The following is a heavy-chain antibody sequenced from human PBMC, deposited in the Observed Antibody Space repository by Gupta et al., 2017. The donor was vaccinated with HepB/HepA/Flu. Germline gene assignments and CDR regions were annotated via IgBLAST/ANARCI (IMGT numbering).Heavy chain of an antibody. CDR1: GFSLSNARMG. CDR3: ARIVYCSSTSCYSSYNWFDP. CDR2: IFSNDEK. J-gene: IGHJ5*02. V-gene: IGHV2-26*01. Sequence: QVTLKESGPVLVKPTETLTLTCTVSGFSLSNARMGVSWIRQPPGKALEWLAHIFSNDEKSYSTSLKSRLTIAKDTSKSQVVLTMTNMDPVETATYYCARIVYCSSTSCYSSYNWFDPWGQGTLVTVSS. D-gene: IGHD2-2*02.